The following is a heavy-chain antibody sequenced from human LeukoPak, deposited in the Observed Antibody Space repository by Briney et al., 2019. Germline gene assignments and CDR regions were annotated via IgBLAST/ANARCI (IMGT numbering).Heavy chain of an antibody. Sequence: ASVKVSCKSSVYTFTIYDIKWARQATGQGLEWRGWMNPNSGNTGYAQKFQGRVTMTRNTSISTAYMELSSLRSEDTAVYYCATSCSGGSCYSFNYWGQGTLVTVSS. V-gene: IGHV1-8*01. CDR1: VYTFTIYD. CDR3: ATSCSGGSCYSFNY. J-gene: IGHJ4*02. CDR2: MNPNSGNT. D-gene: IGHD2-15*01.